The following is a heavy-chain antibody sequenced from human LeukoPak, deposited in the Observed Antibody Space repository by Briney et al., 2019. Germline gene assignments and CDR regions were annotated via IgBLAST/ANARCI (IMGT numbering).Heavy chain of an antibody. CDR1: GFTFSSYA. J-gene: IGHJ4*01. CDR2: ISGSGGTT. CDR3: AKPPFSDSSGFAN. D-gene: IGHD3-22*01. Sequence: PGGSLRLSCAASGFTFSSYAMHWVRQAPGKGLEWVAAISGSGGTTYYADSVKGRFTISRDNSKNTLFLQMNSLRAEDTAVYYCAKPPFSDSSGFANWGHGTLVTVSS. V-gene: IGHV3-23*01.